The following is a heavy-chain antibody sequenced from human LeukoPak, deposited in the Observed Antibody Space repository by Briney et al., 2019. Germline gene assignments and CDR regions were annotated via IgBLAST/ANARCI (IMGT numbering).Heavy chain of an antibody. CDR3: AIYSTSWHKFDT. J-gene: IGHJ5*02. V-gene: IGHV4-39*01. Sequence: SETLSLTCTVSGGSISSSSYYRGWIRQPPGKGLEWIGSIYYSGSTYYNPSLKSRVTISVDTSKNQFSLKLSSVTAADTAVYYCAIYSTSWHKFDTWGQGTLVTVSS. CDR1: GGSISSSSYY. CDR2: IYYSGST. D-gene: IGHD6-13*01.